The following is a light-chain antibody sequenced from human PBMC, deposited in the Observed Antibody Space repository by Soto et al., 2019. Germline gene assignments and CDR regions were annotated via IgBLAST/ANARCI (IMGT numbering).Light chain of an antibody. V-gene: IGKV3-15*01. CDR2: HTS. CDR3: QQYNNWPPAWT. Sequence: EVVMTQSPATLSVPPGDSATLSCRASQSISDNVAWYQQRPGLAPRLLIYHTSTRATGVPARFSGSGSGTEFSLTSSSLQSEDFAVYYCQQYNNWPPAWTFGQGTKVDIK. J-gene: IGKJ1*01. CDR1: QSISDN.